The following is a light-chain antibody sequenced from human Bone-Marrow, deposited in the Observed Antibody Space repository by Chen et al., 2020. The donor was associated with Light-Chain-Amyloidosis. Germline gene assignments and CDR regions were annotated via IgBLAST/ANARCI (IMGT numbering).Light chain of an antibody. CDR2: KDN. J-gene: IGLJ2*01. CDR1: GLPTQY. Sequence: SDDLTQPPAVSVSPGQTARISCSGDGLPTQYSSWYQLRPGQAPRLLIFKDNERPSGIPEGFSGSNSGTIVTLTINGVQAEDEADYYCQSAITDGVSMFFGGGTRLTVL. CDR3: QSAITDGVSMF. V-gene: IGLV3-25*03.